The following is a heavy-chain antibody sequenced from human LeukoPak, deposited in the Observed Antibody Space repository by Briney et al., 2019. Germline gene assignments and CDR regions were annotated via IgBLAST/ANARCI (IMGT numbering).Heavy chain of an antibody. J-gene: IGHJ4*02. CDR1: GFTFSDYY. D-gene: IGHD3/OR15-3a*01. CDR3: ARYDFWSGLNVFDY. Sequence: GGSLRLSCAASGFTFSDYYMSWIRQAPGKGLEWVSYISSSGSTIYYADSVKGRFTISRDNAKNSLSLQMNSLRAEDPAVYYCARYDFWSGLNVFDYWGQGTLVTVSS. CDR2: ISSSGSTI. V-gene: IGHV3-11*01.